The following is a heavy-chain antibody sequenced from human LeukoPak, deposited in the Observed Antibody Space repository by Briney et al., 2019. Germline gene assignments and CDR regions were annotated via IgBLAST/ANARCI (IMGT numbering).Heavy chain of an antibody. CDR2: ISAYNGNT. CDR1: GYTFTSYG. D-gene: IGHD3-22*01. CDR3: ARDLCLAYDSSGYCSCGY. Sequence: ASVKVSCKASGYTFTSYGISWVRQAPGQGLEWMGWISAYNGNTNYVQKLQGRVTMTTDTSTSTAYMELRSLRSDDTAVYYCARDLCLAYDSSGYCSCGYWGQGTLVTVSS. J-gene: IGHJ4*02. V-gene: IGHV1-18*01.